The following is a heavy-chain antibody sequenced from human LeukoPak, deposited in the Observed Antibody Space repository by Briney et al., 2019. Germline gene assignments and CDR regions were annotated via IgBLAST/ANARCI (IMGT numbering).Heavy chain of an antibody. CDR2: IHYSGST. D-gene: IGHD3-22*01. V-gene: IGHV4-39*01. CDR3: ASHYYDSSGFYYIEDY. Sequence: SETLSLTCTVSGGSISSSSYYWGWIRQPPGKGLEWIGSIHYSGSTYYNPSLKSRVTISVDTSKNLFSLKLNSVTAADTAVYYCASHYYDSSGFYYIEDYWGQGTLVTVSS. CDR1: GGSISSSSYY. J-gene: IGHJ4*02.